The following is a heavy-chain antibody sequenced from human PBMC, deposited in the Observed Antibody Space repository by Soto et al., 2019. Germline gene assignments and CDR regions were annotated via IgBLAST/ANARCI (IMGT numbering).Heavy chain of an antibody. CDR3: ATAGGLGAVAADY. D-gene: IGHD6-19*01. V-gene: IGHV4-30-2*01. Sequence: SETLSLTCTVSGGSISSYSWSWIRQPPGKGQEWIGYIYHSGSTYYNPSLKSRVTISVDRSKNQFSLKLSSVTAADTAVYYCATAGGLGAVAADYWGQGTLVTVS. CDR2: IYHSGST. J-gene: IGHJ4*02. CDR1: GGSISSYS.